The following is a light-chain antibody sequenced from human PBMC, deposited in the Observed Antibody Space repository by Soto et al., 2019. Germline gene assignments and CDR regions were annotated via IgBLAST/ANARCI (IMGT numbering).Light chain of an antibody. CDR3: KQYNRYWT. CDR1: QTISSW. Sequence: DIQMTHSPSTLSGSVVYIVTITCRSSQTISSWLAWYQQKPGKAPKVLIFDASSLKTGVPSRFSGSGSEKEFTLTISSLLPDDFATYYCKQYNRYWTFGQGTKVDIK. J-gene: IGKJ1*01. V-gene: IGKV1-5*01. CDR2: DAS.